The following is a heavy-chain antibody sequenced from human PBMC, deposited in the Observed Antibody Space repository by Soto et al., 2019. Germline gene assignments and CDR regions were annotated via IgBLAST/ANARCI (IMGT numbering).Heavy chain of an antibody. D-gene: IGHD3-22*01. J-gene: IGHJ4*02. Sequence: GGSLRLSCAASGFTFSSYAMSWVRKAPGKGLEWVSAISGSGGSTYYADTVKGRFTISRDNSKNTLYLQMNSLRAEDTAVYYYAKDVTYYYDSSGYYYFDYWGQGTPVTVSS. V-gene: IGHV3-23*01. CDR1: GFTFSSYA. CDR3: AKDVTYYYDSSGYYYFDY. CDR2: ISGSGGST.